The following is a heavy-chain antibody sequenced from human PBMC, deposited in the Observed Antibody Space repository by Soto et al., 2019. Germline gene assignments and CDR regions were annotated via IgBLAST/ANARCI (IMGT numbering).Heavy chain of an antibody. Sequence: QVQLVQSGAEVKKPGASVKVSCKASGYTFTSYDINWVRQATGQGLEWMGWMNPNSGNPGYAQKFQGRVTMIRNTAISTGYMELSSLRSEDSAVYYCARVSSGVQLWPNSFDYWGHGTLVTVSS. CDR3: ARVSSGVQLWPNSFDY. J-gene: IGHJ4*01. CDR1: GYTFTSYD. CDR2: MNPNSGNP. D-gene: IGHD6-19*01. V-gene: IGHV1-8*01.